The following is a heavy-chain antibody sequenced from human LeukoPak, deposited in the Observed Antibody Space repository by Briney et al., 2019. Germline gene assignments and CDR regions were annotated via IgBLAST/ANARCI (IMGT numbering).Heavy chain of an antibody. CDR1: GGSVSDYY. J-gene: IGHJ4*02. V-gene: IGHV4-34*01. CDR3: ARLVIVNTAMVYDY. CDR2: INHSGST. D-gene: IGHD5-18*01. Sequence: SETLSLTCAVYGGSVSDYYWSWIRQPPGKGLEWIGEINHSGSTNYNPSLKSRVTISVDTSKNQFSLKLSSVTAADTAVYYCARLVIVNTAMVYDYWGQGTLVTVSS.